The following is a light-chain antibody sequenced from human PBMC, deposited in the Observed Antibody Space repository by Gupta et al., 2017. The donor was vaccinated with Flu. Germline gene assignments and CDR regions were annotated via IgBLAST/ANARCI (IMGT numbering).Light chain of an antibody. Sequence: QTVVTQAPSMSVSPGGTITLTSGLTPGSVSSSHYPSWYQQTPGQAPRTLIYKTNTRLLGVPDRFSGSILGNKAALTITGAQADDESDYYCVLYLGHFFSGVFGGGTKLTVL. CDR1: PGSVSSSHY. CDR3: VLYLGHFFSGV. J-gene: IGLJ3*02. CDR2: KTN. V-gene: IGLV8-61*01.